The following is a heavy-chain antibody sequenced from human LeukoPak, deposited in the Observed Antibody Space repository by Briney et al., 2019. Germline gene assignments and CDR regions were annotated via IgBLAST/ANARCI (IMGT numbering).Heavy chain of an antibody. J-gene: IGHJ5*02. V-gene: IGHV3-21*01. CDR3: ARDPSSGWYLKGWFDP. CDR2: ISSSSNYI. Sequence: GGSLRLSCAASGFTFSSYSMNWVRQAPGKGLEWVSSISSSSNYIYYADSVKGRFTISRDNAKSSLYLQMNSLRAEDTAVYYCARDPSSGWYLKGWFDPWGQGTLVTVSS. CDR1: GFTFSSYS. D-gene: IGHD6-19*01.